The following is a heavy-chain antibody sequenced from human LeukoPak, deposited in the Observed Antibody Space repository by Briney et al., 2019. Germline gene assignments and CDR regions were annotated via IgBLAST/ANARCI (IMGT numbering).Heavy chain of an antibody. CDR1: GFTFSSYS. CDR3: ARDSPLVVVPAAEYYFDY. V-gene: IGHV3-7*01. J-gene: IGHJ4*02. Sequence: GGSLRLSCAASGFTFSSYSMNWVRQAPGKGLEWVANIKQDGSEKCYVDSVKGRFTISRDNAKNSLYLQMNSLRAEDTAVYYCARDSPLVVVPAAEYYFDYWGQGTLVTVSS. D-gene: IGHD2-2*01. CDR2: IKQDGSEK.